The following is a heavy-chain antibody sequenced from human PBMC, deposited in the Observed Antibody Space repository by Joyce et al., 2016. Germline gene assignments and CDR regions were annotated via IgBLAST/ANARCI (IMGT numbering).Heavy chain of an antibody. J-gene: IGHJ3*02. V-gene: IGHV1-18*01. Sequence: QVQLVQSGAEVKKPGASVKVSCKASGYTFTSYGISWVRQAPGQGLEWMGWISAYNGNTNDAQKLQGRVTMTTDTSTSTAYMELRSLRSDDTAVYYCARDFDQYYDFGRGYYSNDAFEIWGQGTMVTVSS. CDR1: GYTFTSYG. D-gene: IGHD3-3*01. CDR2: ISAYNGNT. CDR3: ARDFDQYYDFGRGYYSNDAFEI.